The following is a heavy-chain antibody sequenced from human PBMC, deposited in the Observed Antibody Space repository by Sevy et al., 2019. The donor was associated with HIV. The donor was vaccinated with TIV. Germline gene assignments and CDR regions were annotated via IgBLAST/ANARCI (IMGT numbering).Heavy chain of an antibody. CDR1: GFTFSNAW. Sequence: GGSLRLSCAASGFTFSNAWMSWVRQAPGKGLEWVGRKSKTDGGTTDYAAPGKGRFTISRDDSKKTLYLQMNSLKTEDTAIYYCTTDSKKRGLSALLDYWGQGTLVTVSS. V-gene: IGHV3-15*01. CDR2: KSKTDGGTT. J-gene: IGHJ4*02. D-gene: IGHD3-10*01. CDR3: TTDSKKRGLSALLDY.